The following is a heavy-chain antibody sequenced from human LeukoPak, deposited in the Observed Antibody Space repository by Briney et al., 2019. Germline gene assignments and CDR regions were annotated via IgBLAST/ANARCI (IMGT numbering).Heavy chain of an antibody. V-gene: IGHV1-18*01. Sequence: ASVKVSCKASGYTFTSYGISWVRQAPGQGPEWMGWISAYNGNTNYAQKLQGRVTMTTDTSTSTAYMELRSLRSDDTAVYYCARQARYYYDSSGDDYWGQGTLVTVSS. CDR3: ARQARYYYDSSGDDY. CDR2: ISAYNGNT. D-gene: IGHD3-22*01. CDR1: GYTFTSYG. J-gene: IGHJ4*02.